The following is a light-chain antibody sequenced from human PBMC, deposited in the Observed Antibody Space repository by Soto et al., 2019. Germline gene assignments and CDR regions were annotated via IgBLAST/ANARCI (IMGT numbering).Light chain of an antibody. CDR2: DAS. CDR1: QSVSSY. Sequence: IVLTQSPATLSLSPGERATLTCRASQSVSSYLAWYQQKPGQAPRVLIYDASNRATGIPARFSGSGSGTDFTLTISSLEPEDFAVYYCQQRSNWPRFGQGTKVDIK. CDR3: QQRSNWPR. V-gene: IGKV3-11*01. J-gene: IGKJ1*01.